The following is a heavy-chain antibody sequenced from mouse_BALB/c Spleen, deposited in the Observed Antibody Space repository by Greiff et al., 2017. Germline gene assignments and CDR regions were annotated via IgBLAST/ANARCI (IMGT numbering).Heavy chain of an antibody. CDR1: GFTFSDYY. CDR3: ARDAGTRIMDY. Sequence: EVQGVESGGGLVKPGGSLKLSCAASGFTFSDYYMYWVRQTPEKRLEWVATISDGGSYTYYPDSVKGRFTISRDNAKNNLYLQMSSLKSEDTAMYYCARDAGTRIMDYWGQGTSVTVSS. D-gene: IGHD4-1*01. CDR2: ISDGGSYT. J-gene: IGHJ4*01. V-gene: IGHV5-4*02.